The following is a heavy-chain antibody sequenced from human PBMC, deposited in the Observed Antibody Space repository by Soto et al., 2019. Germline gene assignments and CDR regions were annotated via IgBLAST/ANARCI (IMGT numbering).Heavy chain of an antibody. D-gene: IGHD3-10*01. CDR1: GGSFSGYY. V-gene: IGHV4-34*01. CDR3: ARALYYYGSGSNY. J-gene: IGHJ4*02. Sequence: PSETLSLTCAVYGGSFSGYYWSWIRQPPGKGLEWIGEINHSGSTNYSPSLKSRVTISVDTSKNQFSLKLSSVTAADTAVYYCARALYYYGSGSNYWGQGTLVTVSS. CDR2: INHSGST.